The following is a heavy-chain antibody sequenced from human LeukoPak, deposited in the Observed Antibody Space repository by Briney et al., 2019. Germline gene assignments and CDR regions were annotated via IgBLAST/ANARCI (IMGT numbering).Heavy chain of an antibody. J-gene: IGHJ4*02. CDR3: AKREWPIRDY. D-gene: IGHD2-21*01. CDR1: GFTFSTYW. V-gene: IGHV3-74*01. CDR2: ISADGDIT. Sequence: GGSLRLSCAASGFTFSTYWMHWVRQVPGKGLVWVSRISADGDITTYADSVKGRFTISRDNSKDTLYLQMNSLRAEDTAVYYCAKREWPIRDYWGQGTLVTVSS.